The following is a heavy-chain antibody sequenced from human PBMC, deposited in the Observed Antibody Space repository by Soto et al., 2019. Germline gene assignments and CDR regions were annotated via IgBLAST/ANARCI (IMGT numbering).Heavy chain of an antibody. CDR1: GGSFSGCY. D-gene: IGHD1-1*01. Sequence: PSETLSLTCAVYGGSFSGCYWSWIRQPPGKGLEWIGEINHSGSTNYNPSLKSRVTISVDTSKNQFSLKLSSVTAADTAVYYCARGLFRNGKTPDNLFDPWGQGTLVTVSS. V-gene: IGHV4-34*01. J-gene: IGHJ5*02. CDR3: ARGLFRNGKTPDNLFDP. CDR2: INHSGST.